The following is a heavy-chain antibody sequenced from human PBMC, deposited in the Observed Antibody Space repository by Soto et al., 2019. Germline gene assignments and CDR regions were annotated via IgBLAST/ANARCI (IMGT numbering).Heavy chain of an antibody. CDR2: IFWDDDK. CDR3: AHSRHYSSYMDV. J-gene: IGHJ6*03. V-gene: IGHV2-5*02. Sequence: QITLKESGPTLVKLTEPLTLTCTFSGLSLSISGVGVGWIRQPPGKALEWLALIFWDDDKRNSPSLKTRLTITKDTTKNQVVLTMTNMDPVDTATYYCAHSRHYSSYMDVRCKDPTLSVS. CDR1: GLSLSISGVG.